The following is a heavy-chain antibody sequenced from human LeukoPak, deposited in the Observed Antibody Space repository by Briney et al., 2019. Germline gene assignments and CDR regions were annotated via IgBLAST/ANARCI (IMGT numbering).Heavy chain of an antibody. CDR2: IYQSGST. CDR3: ARVDTAMVTYAFDI. J-gene: IGHJ3*02. V-gene: IGHV4-4*02. CDR1: GGSISSSNW. D-gene: IGHD5-18*01. Sequence: KPSGTLSLTCAVSGGSISSSNWWSWVHQPPGKGLEWIGEIYQSGSTNYNPSLKSRVTISVDTSKNQFSLKLSSVTAADTAVYYCARVDTAMVTYAFDIWGQGTMVTVSS.